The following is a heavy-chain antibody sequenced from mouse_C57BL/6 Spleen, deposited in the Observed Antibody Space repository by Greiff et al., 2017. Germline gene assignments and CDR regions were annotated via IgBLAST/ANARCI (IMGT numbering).Heavy chain of an antibody. V-gene: IGHV1-64*01. CDR1: GYTFTSYW. D-gene: IGHD1-1*01. CDR2: IHPNSGST. CDR3: ARDPTVVDYWYFDV. J-gene: IGHJ1*03. Sequence: VQLQQSGAELVKPGASVKLSCKASGYTFTSYWMHWVKQRPGQGLEWIGMIHPNSGSTNYNEKFKSKATLTVDKSSSTAYMQLSSLTSEDSAVYDGARDPTVVDYWYFDVWGTGTTVTVSS.